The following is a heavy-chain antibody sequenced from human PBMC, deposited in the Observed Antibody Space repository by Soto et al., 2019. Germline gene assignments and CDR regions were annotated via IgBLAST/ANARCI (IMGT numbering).Heavy chain of an antibody. Sequence: GGSLRLSCAASGFTFSSYGMHWVRQAPGKGLEWVAVIWYDGSNKYYADSVKGRFTISRDNSKNTLYLQMNSLRAEDTAVYYCARDPSYYDSSGYSTLGYYGMDVWGQGTTVTSP. CDR1: GFTFSSYG. D-gene: IGHD3-22*01. CDR3: ARDPSYYDSSGYSTLGYYGMDV. V-gene: IGHV3-33*01. J-gene: IGHJ6*02. CDR2: IWYDGSNK.